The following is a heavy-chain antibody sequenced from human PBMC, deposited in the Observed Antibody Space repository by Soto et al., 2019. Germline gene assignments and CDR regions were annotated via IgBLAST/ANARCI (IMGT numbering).Heavy chain of an antibody. CDR1: GFTFSSYG. Sequence: QVQLVESGGGVVQPGRSLRLSCAASGFTFSSYGMHWVRQAPGKGLEWVAVIWYDGSNKYYADSVKGRFTISRDNSKNTLYLQMNSLRAEDTAVYYCARQKAGGLGYCSSTSCYATYFDYWGQGTLVTVSS. CDR2: IWYDGSNK. J-gene: IGHJ4*02. V-gene: IGHV3-33*01. D-gene: IGHD2-2*01. CDR3: ARQKAGGLGYCSSTSCYATYFDY.